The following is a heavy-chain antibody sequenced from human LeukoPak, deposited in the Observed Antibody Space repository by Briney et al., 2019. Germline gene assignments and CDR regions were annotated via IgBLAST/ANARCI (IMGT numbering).Heavy chain of an antibody. J-gene: IGHJ5*02. V-gene: IGHV4-4*08. D-gene: IGHD5-18*01. Sequence: SETLSLTCTVSGGPISSYYWSWIRQPPGKGLEWIGYIYTSGSTNYNPSLKSRVTMSVDTSKNQFSLKLSSVTAADTAVYYCARVVDTAERWFDPWGQGTLVTVSS. CDR2: IYTSGST. CDR1: GGPISSYY. CDR3: ARVVDTAERWFDP.